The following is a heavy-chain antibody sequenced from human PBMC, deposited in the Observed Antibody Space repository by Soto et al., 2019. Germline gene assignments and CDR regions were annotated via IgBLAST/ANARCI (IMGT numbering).Heavy chain of an antibody. J-gene: IGHJ4*02. V-gene: IGHV3-30*03. D-gene: IGHD1-26*01. CDR1: GFTFSSYG. CDR3: ASGWELGPPDY. Sequence: GSLRLSCAASGFTFSSYGMHWVRQAPGKGLEWVAVISYDGSNKYYADSVKGRFTISRDNSKNTLYLQMNSLRAEDTAVYYCASGWELGPPDYWGQGTLVTVSS. CDR2: ISYDGSNK.